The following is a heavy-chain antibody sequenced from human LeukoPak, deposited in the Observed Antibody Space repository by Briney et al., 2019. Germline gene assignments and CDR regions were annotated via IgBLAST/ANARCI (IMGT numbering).Heavy chain of an antibody. V-gene: IGHV1-24*01. CDR1: GYTLTELS. D-gene: IGHD1-26*01. Sequence: GASVKVSCKVSGYTLTELSMHWVRQAPGKGLEWMGGFDPEDGETIYAQKFQGRVTMTEETSTDTAYMELSSLRSEDTAVYYCATDNGELLGAFDIWGQGTMVTVSS. CDR2: FDPEDGET. J-gene: IGHJ3*02. CDR3: ATDNGELLGAFDI.